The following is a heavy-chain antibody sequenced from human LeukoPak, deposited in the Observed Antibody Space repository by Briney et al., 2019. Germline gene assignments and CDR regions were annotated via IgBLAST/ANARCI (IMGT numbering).Heavy chain of an antibody. Sequence: GGSLGLSCVASGFTFSGYWMTWVRQAPGQGLEWVANIREDGNRQTYEDSLKGRFTISRDNARNSLYLQLDSLKAEDTAVYYCARDRGVVADGTVGWFDLWGQGTLVTVSS. J-gene: IGHJ5*02. CDR3: ARDRGVVADGTVGWFDL. CDR1: GFTFSGYW. V-gene: IGHV3-7*01. D-gene: IGHD3-10*01. CDR2: IREDGNRQ.